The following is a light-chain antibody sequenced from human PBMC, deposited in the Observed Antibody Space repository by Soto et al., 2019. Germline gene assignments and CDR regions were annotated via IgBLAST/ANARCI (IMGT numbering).Light chain of an antibody. Sequence: QSALTQPASVSGSPGQSITISCTGTSSDVGCYNYVSWYQQHPGKAPKLMIYDVSNRPSGVSNRFSGSKSGNTASLTISGLQAEYEAEYYCTSYTSSSTLYVFGTGTQLTVL. J-gene: IGLJ1*01. CDR3: TSYTSSSTLYV. V-gene: IGLV2-14*01. CDR1: SSDVGCYNY. CDR2: DVS.